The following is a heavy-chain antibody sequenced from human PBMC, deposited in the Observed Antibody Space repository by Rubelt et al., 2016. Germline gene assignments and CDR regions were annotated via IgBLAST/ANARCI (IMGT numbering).Heavy chain of an antibody. CDR3: ATGGDFGVVIPNWFDP. V-gene: IGHV1-69*01. D-gene: IGHD3-3*01. J-gene: IGHJ5*02. CDR1: GGTFSSYA. Sequence: QVQLVQSGAEVKKPGSSVKVSCKASGGTFSSYAISWVRQAPGQGLEWMGGIIPIFGTANYAQKFPGSVTVTSDESTSTAYVELSSLRAEDTAVYYCATGGDFGVVIPNWFDPWGQGTLVTVSS. CDR2: IIPIFGTA.